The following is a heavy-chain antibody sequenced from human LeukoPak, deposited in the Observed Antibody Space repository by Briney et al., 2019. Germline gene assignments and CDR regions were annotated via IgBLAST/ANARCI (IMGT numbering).Heavy chain of an antibody. CDR1: GYAFSSYG. Sequence: ASVKVSCKASGYAFSSYGFSWVRQAPGQGLKGMGWISAYDGNTKSVEKLQGRVTMTTDTSTSTAYMELRSLRSDDTAVYYCARDAYGSGKGYFDYWGQGTLVTVSS. CDR3: ARDAYGSGKGYFDY. CDR2: ISAYDGNT. J-gene: IGHJ4*02. V-gene: IGHV1-18*01. D-gene: IGHD3-10*01.